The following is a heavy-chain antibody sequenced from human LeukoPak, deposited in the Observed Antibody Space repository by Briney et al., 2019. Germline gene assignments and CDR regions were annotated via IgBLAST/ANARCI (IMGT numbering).Heavy chain of an antibody. CDR2: IYSGGNT. CDR3: ARGDSSGYYYFDY. J-gene: IGHJ4*02. V-gene: IGHV3-53*01. Sequence: GGSLRLSCAASGFTVSSNYMSWVRQAPGKGLEWVSVIYSGGNTYYADSVKGRFTISRDNSKNTLYLQMNSLRAEDTAVYYCARGDSSGYYYFDYWGQGTLVTVSS. CDR1: GFTVSSNY. D-gene: IGHD6-19*01.